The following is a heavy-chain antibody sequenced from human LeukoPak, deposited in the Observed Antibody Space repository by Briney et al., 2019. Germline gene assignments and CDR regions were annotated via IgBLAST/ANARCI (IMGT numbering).Heavy chain of an antibody. V-gene: IGHV4-59*04. CDR2: IYHSGST. CDR3: ARHLSITIFGVVISWFDP. D-gene: IGHD3-3*01. CDR1: GGSISSYY. J-gene: IGHJ5*02. Sequence: SETLSLTCTVSGGSISSYYWSWIRQPPGKGLEWIGYIYHSGSTYYNPSLKSRVTISVDRSKNQFSLKLSSVTAADTAVYYCARHLSITIFGVVISWFDPWGQGTLVTVSS.